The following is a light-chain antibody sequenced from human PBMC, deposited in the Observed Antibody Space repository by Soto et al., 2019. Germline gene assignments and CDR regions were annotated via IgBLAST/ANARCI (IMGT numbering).Light chain of an antibody. Sequence: DIQMAQSPSTLSASVGDRVTITCRASPSISSWSAWYQQTPGEAPLLLICDATSSESGVASWFSGRGAGTEFPLTISSVPADDFATYCRQQYNSYSGTFGQGTKVDIK. J-gene: IGKJ1*01. CDR2: DAT. V-gene: IGKV1-5*01. CDR1: PSISSW. CDR3: QQYNSYSGT.